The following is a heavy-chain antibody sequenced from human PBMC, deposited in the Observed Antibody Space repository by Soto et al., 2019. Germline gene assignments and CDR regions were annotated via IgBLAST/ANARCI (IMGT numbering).Heavy chain of an antibody. CDR2: IYTSGST. D-gene: IGHD2-15*01. V-gene: IGHV4-4*07. CDR1: GGSISSYY. Sequence: SETLSLTCTASGGSISSYYWSWIRQPAGKGLEWIGRIYTSGSTNYNPSLKSRVTMSVDTSKNQFSLKLSSVTAADTAVYYCARVPNLGYCSGGSCLGYYFDYWGQGTLVTVSS. CDR3: ARVPNLGYCSGGSCLGYYFDY. J-gene: IGHJ4*02.